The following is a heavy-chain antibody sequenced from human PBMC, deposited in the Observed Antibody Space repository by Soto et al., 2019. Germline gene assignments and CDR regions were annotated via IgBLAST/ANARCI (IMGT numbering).Heavy chain of an antibody. CDR1: GGSISSGGHY. V-gene: IGHV4-31*03. CDR2: IYYSGST. D-gene: IGHD5-12*01. J-gene: IGHJ4*02. CDR3: ASQIVATYFDY. Sequence: SETLSLTCTVSGGSISSGGHYWSWIRQHPGKGLEWIGYIYYSGSTYYNPSLKSRVTISVDTSKNQFSLKLSSVTAADTAVYYCASQIVATYFDYWGQGTLVTVSS.